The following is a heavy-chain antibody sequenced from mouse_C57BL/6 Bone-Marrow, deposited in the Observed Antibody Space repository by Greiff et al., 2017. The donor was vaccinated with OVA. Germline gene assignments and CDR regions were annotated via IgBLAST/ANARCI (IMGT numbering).Heavy chain of an antibody. J-gene: IGHJ1*03. V-gene: IGHV1-42*01. CDR2: INPSTGGT. D-gene: IGHD2-3*01. Sequence: EVKLVESGPELVKPGASVKISCKASGYSFTGYYMNWVKQSPEKSLEWIGEINPSTGGTTYNQKFKAKATLTVDKSSSTAYMQLKSLTSEDSAVYYCARSYDGYYALLYFDVWGTGTTVTVSS. CDR1: GYSFTGYY. CDR3: ARSYDGYYALLYFDV.